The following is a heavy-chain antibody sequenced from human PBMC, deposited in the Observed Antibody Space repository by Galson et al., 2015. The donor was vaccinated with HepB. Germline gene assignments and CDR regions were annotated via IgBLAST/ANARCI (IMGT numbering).Heavy chain of an antibody. J-gene: IGHJ4*02. V-gene: IGHV3-20*04. CDR3: ARDGGGSHLHTKYYFDY. D-gene: IGHD2-15*01. CDR1: GFTFYDYG. Sequence: SLRLSCAASGFTFYDYGMSWVRQAPGKGLEWVSGINWNGGSTGYADSVKGRFTISRDNAKNSLYLQMNSLRAEDTALYFCARDGGGSHLHTKYYFDYWGQGTLVTVSS. CDR2: INWNGGST.